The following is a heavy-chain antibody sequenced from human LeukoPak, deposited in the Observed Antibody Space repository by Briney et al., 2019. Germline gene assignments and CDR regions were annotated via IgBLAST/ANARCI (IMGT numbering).Heavy chain of an antibody. Sequence: GGSLRLSCAASGFTFSSHSMNWVRQAPGKGLEWVSSINSSSSYIYYADSVKGRFTISRDNAKNSLYLQMNSLRAEDTAVYYCARLGGIVVVPAAMFDYWGQGTLVTVSS. CDR1: GFTFSSHS. V-gene: IGHV3-21*01. D-gene: IGHD2-2*01. J-gene: IGHJ4*02. CDR2: INSSSSYI. CDR3: ARLGGIVVVPAAMFDY.